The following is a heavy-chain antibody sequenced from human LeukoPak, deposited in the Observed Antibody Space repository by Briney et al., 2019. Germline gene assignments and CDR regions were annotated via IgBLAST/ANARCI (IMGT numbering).Heavy chain of an antibody. D-gene: IGHD1-26*01. Sequence: GGSLRLSCAASGFTLSSAYMSWVRQAPGKGLEWVGRIKNKTNGGTTDYAAPVKGRFTISRDDSKNTLYLQMNSLKTEDTAVYYCTTTIVGVTTWFDPWGQGTLVTVSS. CDR1: GFTLSSAY. CDR3: TTTIVGVTTWFDP. CDR2: IKNKTNGGTT. V-gene: IGHV3-15*01. J-gene: IGHJ5*02.